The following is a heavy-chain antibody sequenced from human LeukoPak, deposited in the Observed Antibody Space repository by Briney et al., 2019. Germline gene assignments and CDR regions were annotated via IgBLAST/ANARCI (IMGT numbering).Heavy chain of an antibody. CDR3: ARPAGATDNF. V-gene: IGHV4-39*01. D-gene: IGHD1-26*01. J-gene: IGHJ4*02. CDR2: IYYSGST. Sequence: SETLSLTCTVSGGSISSSSYYWGWIRQPPGKGLEWIGSIYYSGSTYYNPSRKSRVTISVDTSKNQFSLKLSSVTAADTAVYYCARPAGATDNFWGQGTLVTVSS. CDR1: GGSISSSSYY.